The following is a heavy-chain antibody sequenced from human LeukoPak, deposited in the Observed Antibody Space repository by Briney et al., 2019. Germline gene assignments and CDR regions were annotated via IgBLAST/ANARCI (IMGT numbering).Heavy chain of an antibody. J-gene: IGHJ4*02. V-gene: IGHV3-30*02. CDR3: AKDQNYYDSSGSQGVSDY. D-gene: IGHD3-22*01. CDR1: GFTFSSYG. Sequence: GGSLRLSCAASGFTFSSYGMHWVRQAPGKRLERVAFIRYDGSNKYYADSVKGRFTISRDNSKNTLYLQMNSLRAEDTAVYYCAKDQNYYDSSGSQGVSDYWGQGTLVTVSS. CDR2: IRYDGSNK.